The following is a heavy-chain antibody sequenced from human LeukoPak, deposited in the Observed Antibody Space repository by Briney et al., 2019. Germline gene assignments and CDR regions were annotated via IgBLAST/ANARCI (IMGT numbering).Heavy chain of an antibody. J-gene: IGHJ4*02. V-gene: IGHV3-23*01. Sequence: GGSLRLSCVVSGFTFNNYGMSWVRQAPGKGLEWVSTISGSGGGTYYADSVKGRFTISRDNSRNTVYLQMNSLRVEDTAVYYCARGALYQYYLDYWGWGQGTLVTVSS. CDR3: ARGALYQYYLDYWG. D-gene: IGHD4-17*01. CDR2: ISGSGGGT. CDR1: GFTFNNYG.